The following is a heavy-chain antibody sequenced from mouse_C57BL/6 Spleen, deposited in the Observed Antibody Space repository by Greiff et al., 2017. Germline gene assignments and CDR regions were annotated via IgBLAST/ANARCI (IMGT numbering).Heavy chain of an antibody. D-gene: IGHD2-3*01. CDR1: GYTFTSYG. J-gene: IGHJ1*03. CDR2: IYPRSGNT. CDR3: ARWLLPRYWYFEV. Sequence: QVQLKESGAELARPGASVKLSCKASGYTFTSYGISWVKQRTGQGLEWIGEIYPRSGNTYYNEKFKGKATLTADKSSSTAYMELRSLTSEDSAVYFCARWLLPRYWYFEVWGTGTTVTVSS. V-gene: IGHV1-81*01.